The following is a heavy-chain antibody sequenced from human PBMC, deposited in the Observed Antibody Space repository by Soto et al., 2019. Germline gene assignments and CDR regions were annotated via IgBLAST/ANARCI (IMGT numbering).Heavy chain of an antibody. D-gene: IGHD2-21*02. Sequence: PGGSLRLSCAASGFTFSSYGMHWVRQAPGKGLEWVAVIWYDGSNKYYADSVKGRFTSSRDNSKNTMYLQMNSRRAEDTAVYYCARGGRVTYFDYWGQGTLVTVSS. V-gene: IGHV3-33*01. CDR1: GFTFSSYG. CDR3: ARGGRVTYFDY. J-gene: IGHJ4*02. CDR2: IWYDGSNK.